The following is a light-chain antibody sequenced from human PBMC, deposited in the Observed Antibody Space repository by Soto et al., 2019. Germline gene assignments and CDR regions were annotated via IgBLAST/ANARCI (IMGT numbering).Light chain of an antibody. Sequence: QSVLTQSPSASASLGASVKLTCTLSNGHSSYAIAWHQQQPEKGPRYLMKINSDGSHNKGDGIPDRFSGSSSGAERYLTISSLQSEDEADYYCQTWGTGVVFGGGTKLTVL. CDR3: QTWGTGVV. CDR2: INSDGSH. J-gene: IGLJ2*01. V-gene: IGLV4-69*01. CDR1: NGHSSYA.